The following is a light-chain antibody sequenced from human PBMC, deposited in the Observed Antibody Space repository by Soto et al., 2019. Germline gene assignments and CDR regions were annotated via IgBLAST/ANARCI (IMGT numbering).Light chain of an antibody. CDR1: SSNIGTNT. V-gene: IGLV1-44*01. CDR3: AAWDVSLVV. Sequence: QLVLTQPPSASGTPGQRVTISCSGSSSNIGTNTVIWYQQLPGAAPKLLIYSDNQRPSGGPARFACSKSGTSASLAISGLQSEDEADYYCAAWDVSLVVFGGGTKLTVL. CDR2: SDN. J-gene: IGLJ2*01.